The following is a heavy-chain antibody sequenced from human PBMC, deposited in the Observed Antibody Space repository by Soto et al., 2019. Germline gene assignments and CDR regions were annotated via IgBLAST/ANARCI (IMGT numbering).Heavy chain of an antibody. V-gene: IGHV3-43D*04. CDR3: AKDISCSSTSCYYYYYYYGMDV. J-gene: IGHJ6*02. D-gene: IGHD2-2*01. Sequence: GGSLRLSCAASGFTFDDYAMHWVRQAPGKGLEWVSLISWDGGSTYYADSVEGRFTISRDNSKNSLYLQMNSLRAEDTALYYCAKDISCSSTSCYYYYYYYGMDVWGQGTTVTVSS. CDR1: GFTFDDYA. CDR2: ISWDGGST.